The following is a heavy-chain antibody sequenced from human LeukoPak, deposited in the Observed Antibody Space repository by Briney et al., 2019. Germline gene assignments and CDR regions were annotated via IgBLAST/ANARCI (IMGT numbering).Heavy chain of an antibody. CDR2: ISYTGST. Sequence: SETLSLTCTVSGGSLSSGDYFWSWIRQPPGKGLEWIGCISYTGSTHYNPSLQSRITISVDTSKNQFSLKLTSVTAADTAVYYCARTMAYYPFDYWGQGTLVTVSS. V-gene: IGHV4-30-4*08. CDR3: ARTMAYYPFDY. CDR1: GGSLSSGDYF. J-gene: IGHJ4*02. D-gene: IGHD3-10*01.